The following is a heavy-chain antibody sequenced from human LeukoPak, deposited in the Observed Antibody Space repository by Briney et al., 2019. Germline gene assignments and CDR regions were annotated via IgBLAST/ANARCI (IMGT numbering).Heavy chain of an antibody. Sequence: SVKVSCKASGGTFSSYAISWVRQAPGQGLEWMGGIIPIFGTANYAQKFQGRVTITADESTSTAYMELSSLRSEDTAVYYCARRSSPASGTRYFDYWGQGTLVTVSS. V-gene: IGHV1-69*01. CDR2: IIPIFGTA. CDR3: ARRSSPASGTRYFDY. D-gene: IGHD6-13*01. J-gene: IGHJ4*02. CDR1: GGTFSSYA.